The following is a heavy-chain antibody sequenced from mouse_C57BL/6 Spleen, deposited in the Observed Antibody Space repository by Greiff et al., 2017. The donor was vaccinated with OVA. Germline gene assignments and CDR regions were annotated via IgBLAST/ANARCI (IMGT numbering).Heavy chain of an antibody. J-gene: IGHJ1*03. CDR2: ISSGGSYT. CDR1: GFTFSSYG. CDR3: ARHITTVVATRYFDV. Sequence: EVMLVESGGDLVKPGGSLKLSCAASGFTFSSYGMSWVRQTPDKRLEWVATISSGGSYTYYPDSVKGRFTFSRDNAKNTLYLQMSSLTSEDTAMYYCARHITTVVATRYFDVWGTGTTVTVSS. V-gene: IGHV5-6*01. D-gene: IGHD1-1*01.